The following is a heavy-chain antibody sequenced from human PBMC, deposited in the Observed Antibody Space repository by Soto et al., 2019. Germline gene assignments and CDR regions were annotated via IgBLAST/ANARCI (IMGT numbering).Heavy chain of an antibody. CDR3: ARRTNYYYVMDV. Sequence: SETLSLTCTVSGGSITDDYWIWIRQPPGKGLEWIGYFFYNGNTNYNPSLKSRVTISVGTSKNQFSLKLSSVTAADTVVYYCARRTNYYYVMDVWGQGTTVTVSS. V-gene: IGHV4-59*01. J-gene: IGHJ6*02. CDR2: FFYNGNT. CDR1: GGSITDDY.